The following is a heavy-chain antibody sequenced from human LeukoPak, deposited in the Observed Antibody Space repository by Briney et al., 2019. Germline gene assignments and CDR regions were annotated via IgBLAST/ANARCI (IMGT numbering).Heavy chain of an antibody. CDR2: IYPGDSDT. J-gene: IGHJ3*02. D-gene: IGHD1-14*01. CDR3: ARQGDLFTSPGAFDI. Sequence: GESLKISCKGSGYSFTSYWIGWVRQMPGKGLEWMGIIYPGDSDTRYSPSFQGQVTISADKSISTAYLQWSSLKASDTAMYYCARQGDLFTSPGAFDIWGQGTMVTVSS. CDR1: GYSFTSYW. V-gene: IGHV5-51*01.